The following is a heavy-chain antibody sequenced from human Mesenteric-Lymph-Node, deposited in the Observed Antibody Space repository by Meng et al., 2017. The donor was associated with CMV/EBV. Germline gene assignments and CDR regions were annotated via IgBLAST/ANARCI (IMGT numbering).Heavy chain of an antibody. CDR1: GYTFTSYA. CDR2: IIPMFDSS. CDR3: ARGTIFGMGYHFDY. J-gene: IGHJ4*01. Sequence: SVKVSCKASGYTFTSYAMHWVRQAPGQGLEWMGGIIPMFDSSNYAQMYQGRLTITTDASTSTAYMELSSLRSEDTAVYYCARGTIFGMGYHFDYWGQGTQVTVSS. V-gene: IGHV1-69*05. D-gene: IGHD3-3*02.